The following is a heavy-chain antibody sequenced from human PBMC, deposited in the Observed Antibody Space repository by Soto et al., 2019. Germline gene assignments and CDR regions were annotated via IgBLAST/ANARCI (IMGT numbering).Heavy chain of an antibody. CDR2: ISGSGGST. CDR1: GFTFSSYA. CDR3: AKDLWFVELDFDY. J-gene: IGHJ4*02. Sequence: EVQLLESGGGLVQPGGSLRLSCAASGFTFSSYAMSWVRQAPVKGLEWVSAISGSGGSTYYADSVKGRFTISRDNSKNTLYLQMKIMRAEDTAVYYCAKDLWFVELDFDYWGQGTLVTVSS. D-gene: IGHD3-10*01. V-gene: IGHV3-23*01.